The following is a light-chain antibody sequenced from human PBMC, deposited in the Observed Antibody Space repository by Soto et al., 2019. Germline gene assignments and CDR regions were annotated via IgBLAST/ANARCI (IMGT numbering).Light chain of an antibody. V-gene: IGKV3-15*01. CDR1: QSVSSS. Sequence: EIVMTQSPATLSVSPGERATLSCRASQSVSSSLAWYQQKPGQAPRLLIYGASTRATGVPARFSGSGSGTESALTISSLQSEDFAVYYCQQCYNWPLTFGGGTKVEIE. J-gene: IGKJ4*01. CDR3: QQCYNWPLT. CDR2: GAS.